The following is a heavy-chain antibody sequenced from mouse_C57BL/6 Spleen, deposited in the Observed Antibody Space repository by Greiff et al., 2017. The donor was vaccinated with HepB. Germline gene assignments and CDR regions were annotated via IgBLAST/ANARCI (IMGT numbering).Heavy chain of an antibody. V-gene: IGHV3-1*01. CDR3: ARGIYYGYDRYFDV. CDR2: ISYSGST. CDR1: GYSITSGYD. J-gene: IGHJ1*03. D-gene: IGHD2-2*01. Sequence: EVKLEESGPGMVKPSQSLSLTCTVTGYSITSGYDWHWIRHFPGNKLEWMGYISYSGSTNYNPSLKSRISITHDTSKNHFFLKLNSVTTEDTATYYCARGIYYGYDRYFDVWGTGTTVTVSS.